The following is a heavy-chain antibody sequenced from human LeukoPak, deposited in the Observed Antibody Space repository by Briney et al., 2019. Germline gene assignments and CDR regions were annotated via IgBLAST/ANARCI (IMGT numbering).Heavy chain of an antibody. D-gene: IGHD4-11*01. CDR2: INPNTAGR. Sequence: GASVKVSCKASGYTFTGYYFHWVRQAPGQGLESMGWINPNTAGRNYAQKFLGGVTLTWDTSISTAYMELNRLTSDDTAVYYCATSAGDYRAGHYYYMGVWGKGTSVTVSS. J-gene: IGHJ6*03. V-gene: IGHV1-2*02. CDR1: GYTFTGYY. CDR3: ATSAGDYRAGHYYYMGV.